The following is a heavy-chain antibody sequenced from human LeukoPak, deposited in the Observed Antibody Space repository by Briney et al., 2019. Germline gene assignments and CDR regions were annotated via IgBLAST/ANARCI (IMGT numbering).Heavy chain of an antibody. CDR1: GYSFTNYW. D-gene: IGHD3-10*01. Sequence: GESLQISCMGSGYSFTNYWIAWVRQMPGKGLEWMGIIYPGDSDTRYSPSFQGQVTISADKSISTAYLQWNTLKASDTAMYYCASRTGFGEFDAFDIWGQGTMVTVSS. CDR3: ASRTGFGEFDAFDI. CDR2: IYPGDSDT. J-gene: IGHJ3*02. V-gene: IGHV5-51*01.